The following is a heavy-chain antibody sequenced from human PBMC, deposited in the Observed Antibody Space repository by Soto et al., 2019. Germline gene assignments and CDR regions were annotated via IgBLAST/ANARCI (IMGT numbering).Heavy chain of an antibody. CDR2: ISYDGSNK. CDR3: AKSFGVRGVLYYYYYGMDV. D-gene: IGHD3-10*01. J-gene: IGHJ6*02. CDR1: GFTFSSYG. Sequence: QVQLVESGGGVVQPGRSLRLSCAASGFTFSSYGMHWVRQAPGKGLEWVAVISYDGSNKYYADSVKGRFTISRDNSKNTLHLQMNSLRAEDTAVYYCAKSFGVRGVLYYYYYGMDVWGHGTTVTVSS. V-gene: IGHV3-30*18.